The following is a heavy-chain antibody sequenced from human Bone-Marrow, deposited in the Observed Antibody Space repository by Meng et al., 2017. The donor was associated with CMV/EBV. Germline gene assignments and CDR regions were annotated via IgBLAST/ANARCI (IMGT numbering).Heavy chain of an antibody. CDR3: ARISLEWLLDPQTTDY. CDR2: ISSSSSYI. CDR1: GFTFSSYE. Sequence: GGSLRLSCAASGFTFSSYEMNWVRQAPGKGLEWVSSISSSSSYIYYADSVKGRFTISRDNAKNSLYLQMNSLRAEDTAVYYCARISLEWLLDPQTTDYWGQGTLVTVSS. D-gene: IGHD3-3*01. V-gene: IGHV3-21*01. J-gene: IGHJ4*02.